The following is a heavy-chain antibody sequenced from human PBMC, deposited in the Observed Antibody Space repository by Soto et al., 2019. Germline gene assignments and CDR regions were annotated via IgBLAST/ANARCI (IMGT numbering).Heavy chain of an antibody. J-gene: IGHJ6*02. CDR3: ARGQKATGKKKYYYYYGMDV. Sequence: SETLSLTCTVSGGSISSYYWSWIRQPPGKGLEWIGYIYYSGSTNYNPSLKSRVTISVDTSKNQFSLKLSSVTAADTAVYYCARGQKATGKKKYYYYYGMDVWGQGTTVTVSS. CDR2: IYYSGST. D-gene: IGHD5-12*01. CDR1: GGSISSYY. V-gene: IGHV4-59*01.